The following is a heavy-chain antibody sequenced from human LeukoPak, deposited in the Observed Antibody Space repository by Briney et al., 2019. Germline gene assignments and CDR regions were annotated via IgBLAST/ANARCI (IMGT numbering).Heavy chain of an antibody. J-gene: IGHJ5*02. V-gene: IGHV3-11*06. CDR2: ISSSSSYT. CDR3: ARDGRSGPNWFDP. Sequence: PGGSLRLSCAASGFTFSDYYMSWIRQAPGKGLEWVSYISSSSSYTNYADSVKGRFTISRDNAKNSLYLQMNSLRAEDTAVYYCARDGRSGPNWFDPWGQGTLVTVSS. CDR1: GFTFSDYY. D-gene: IGHD7-27*01.